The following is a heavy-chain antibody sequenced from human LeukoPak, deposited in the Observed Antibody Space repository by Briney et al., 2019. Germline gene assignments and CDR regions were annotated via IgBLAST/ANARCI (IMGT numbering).Heavy chain of an antibody. CDR1: GGSISNYY. CDR3: ARDHGVTTALNWFDP. J-gene: IGHJ5*02. Sequence: SETLSLTCTVSGGSISNYYWSWIRQPAGKGLEWVGRIYSSGNTNYNPSLQSRVTLSVDTSKNQFSLRLSSVTAADTAIYYCARDHGVTTALNWFDPWGQGTLVTVSS. D-gene: IGHD3-22*01. V-gene: IGHV4-4*07. CDR2: IYSSGNT.